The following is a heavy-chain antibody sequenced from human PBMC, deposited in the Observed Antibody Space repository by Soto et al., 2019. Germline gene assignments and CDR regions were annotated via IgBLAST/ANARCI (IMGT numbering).Heavy chain of an antibody. CDR1: GGTFSSYA. J-gene: IGHJ4*02. V-gene: IGHV1-69*06. CDR3: AGGKIGDLFDY. D-gene: IGHD4-17*01. Sequence: SVKFSCNASGGTFSSYAISWVRQAPVQVLDCMGGIIPIFGTANYAQKFQGRVTITADKSTSTAYMELSSLRSEDTAVYYCAGGKIGDLFDYWGRGTLVTVSS. CDR2: IIPIFGTA.